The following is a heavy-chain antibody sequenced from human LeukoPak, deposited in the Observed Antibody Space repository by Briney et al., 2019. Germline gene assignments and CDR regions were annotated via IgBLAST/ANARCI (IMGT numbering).Heavy chain of an antibody. V-gene: IGHV1-18*01. J-gene: IGHJ3*02. CDR1: GYTFTSYG. D-gene: IGHD1-20*01. CDR3: ASGITGTTSRDAFDI. Sequence: ASVKVSCKASGYTFTSYGISWVRQAPGQGLEWMGWISAYNGNTNYAQKLQGRVTMTTDTSTSTAYMELRSLRSDDTAVYYCASGITGTTSRDAFDIWGQGTMVTVSS. CDR2: ISAYNGNT.